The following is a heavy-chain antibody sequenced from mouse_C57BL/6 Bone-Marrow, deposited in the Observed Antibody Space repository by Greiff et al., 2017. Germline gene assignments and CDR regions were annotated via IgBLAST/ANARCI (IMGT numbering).Heavy chain of an antibody. CDR3: AGTVVATDYFDY. Sequence: QVQLQQPGAELVKPEASVKLSCKASGYTFTSYWLHWVKQRPGQGLEWIGMIHPNSGSTNYNEKFKSKATLTVDKSSSTAYMQLSSLTSEDSAVYYCAGTVVATDYFDYWGQGTTLTVSS. CDR2: IHPNSGST. V-gene: IGHV1-64*01. CDR1: GYTFTSYW. D-gene: IGHD1-1*01. J-gene: IGHJ2*01.